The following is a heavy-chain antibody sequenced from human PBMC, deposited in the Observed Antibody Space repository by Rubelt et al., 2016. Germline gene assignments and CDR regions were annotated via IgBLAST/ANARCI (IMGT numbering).Heavy chain of an antibody. CDR1: GGSFSGYY. J-gene: IGHJ4*02. CDR2: INHSGTT. D-gene: IGHD6-13*01. Sequence: QVQLQQWGAGLLKPSETLSLTCAVYGGSFSGYYWSWIRQPPGKGLEWIGEINHSGTTNYNPSLKGRGHRSEDTSKNQFSLKLSSVTAADTAVYYCARGGLSSWTRGPFPNWGQGTLVTVSS. V-gene: IGHV4-34*01. CDR3: ARGGLSSWTRGPFPN.